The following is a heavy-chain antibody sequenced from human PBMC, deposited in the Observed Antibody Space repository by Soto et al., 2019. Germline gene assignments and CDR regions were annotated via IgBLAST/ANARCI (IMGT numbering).Heavy chain of an antibody. CDR1: GGSISGSF. CDR3: ASQPLPTYYYTWGISPWFHP. D-gene: IGHD3-10*01. V-gene: IGHV4-59*01. Sequence: SETLSLTCTVSGGSISGSFWSWIRQAPGKGLEWIGNIYCSGSTNYNPSLKSRVTISIDTSKNQFSLKLTSVTAADKAVYYCASQPLPTYYYTWGISPWFHPCCQALLITVSS. CDR2: IYCSGST. J-gene: IGHJ5*02.